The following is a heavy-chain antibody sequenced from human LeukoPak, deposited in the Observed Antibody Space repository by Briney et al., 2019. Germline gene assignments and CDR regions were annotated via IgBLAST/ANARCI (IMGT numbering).Heavy chain of an antibody. J-gene: IGHJ4*02. D-gene: IGHD3-10*01. CDR2: IYYSGST. Sequence: PSETLSLTCAVSGGSISSSSYYWGWIRQPPGKGLEWIGSIYYSGSTYYNPSLKSRVTISVDTSKNQFSLKLSSVTAADTAVYYCARTRYYYNSRSYGAPYYFDYWGQGTLVTVSS. V-gene: IGHV4-39*01. CDR3: ARTRYYYNSRSYGAPYYFDY. CDR1: GGSISSSSYY.